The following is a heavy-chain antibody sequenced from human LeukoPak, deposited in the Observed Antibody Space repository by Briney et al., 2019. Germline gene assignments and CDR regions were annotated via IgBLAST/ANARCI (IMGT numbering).Heavy chain of an antibody. Sequence: GGSLRLSCAASGVTFSNYGMDGGREGPGKGVGGGAGIRYEVRKKYYTDSVKGGLTISRDNSKKRLYIQMNRLRTEDTAVYYCAKGYSSGWDTNIDYWGQGTLVTVSS. D-gene: IGHD6-19*01. CDR3: AKGYSSGWDTNIDY. V-gene: IGHV3-30*02. J-gene: IGHJ4*02. CDR1: GVTFSNYG. CDR2: IRYEVRKK.